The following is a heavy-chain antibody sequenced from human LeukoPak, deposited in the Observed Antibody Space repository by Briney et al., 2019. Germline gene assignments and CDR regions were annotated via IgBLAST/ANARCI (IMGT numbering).Heavy chain of an antibody. Sequence: SETLSLTCTVSSGSISSSSYYWGWIRQPPGKGLEWIGNIYYGGTTYYNPSLKSRVTMSVDTSKNQFSLKLSSVTAADTAVYYCARDILWFGEHRTYWGQGTLVTVSS. CDR1: SGSISSSSYY. CDR2: IYYGGTT. D-gene: IGHD3-10*01. CDR3: ARDILWFGEHRTY. J-gene: IGHJ4*02. V-gene: IGHV4-39*07.